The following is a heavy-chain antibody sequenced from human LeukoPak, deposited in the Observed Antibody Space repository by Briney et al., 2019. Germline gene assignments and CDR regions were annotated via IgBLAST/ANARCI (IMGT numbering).Heavy chain of an antibody. D-gene: IGHD2-21*01. CDR1: GFTFSSYA. CDR3: ARDLSAAYDF. V-gene: IGHV3-33*08. Sequence: PGGSLRLSCAASGFTFSSYAMSWVRQAPGKGLEWVARLVYDERNDYANSVKGRFTIPRDNSKNTLYLQMDNLRVDDTAVYYCARDLSAAYDFWGQGILVTVSS. CDR2: LVYDERN. J-gene: IGHJ4*02.